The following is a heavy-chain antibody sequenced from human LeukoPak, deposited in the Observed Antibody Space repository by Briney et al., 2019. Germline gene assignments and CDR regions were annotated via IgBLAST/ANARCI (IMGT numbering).Heavy chain of an antibody. J-gene: IGHJ5*02. CDR1: GFTFDDYA. CDR2: ISWNSGSI. Sequence: GGSLRLSCAASGFTFDDYAMHWVRQAPGKGLEWVSGISWNSGSIGYADSVKGRFTISRDNAKNSLYLQMNSLRAEDTALYYCAKDSMPYYYDSSGYSENWFDPWGQGTLVTASS. CDR3: AKDSMPYYYDSSGYSENWFDP. V-gene: IGHV3-9*01. D-gene: IGHD3-22*01.